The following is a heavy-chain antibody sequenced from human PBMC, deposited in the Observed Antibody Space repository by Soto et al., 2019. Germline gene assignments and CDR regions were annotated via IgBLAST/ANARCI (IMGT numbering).Heavy chain of an antibody. CDR2: ISAYNGNT. CDR3: AREMNSIYYDILTGYYKSAFDI. Sequence: ASVKVSCKASGYTFTSYGNSWVRQAPGQGLEWMGWISAYNGNTNYAKKLQGRVTMTTDTSTSTAYMELRSLRSDDTAVYYCAREMNSIYYDILTGYYKSAFDIWGQGTMVTVSS. J-gene: IGHJ3*02. V-gene: IGHV1-18*01. D-gene: IGHD3-9*01. CDR1: GYTFTSYG.